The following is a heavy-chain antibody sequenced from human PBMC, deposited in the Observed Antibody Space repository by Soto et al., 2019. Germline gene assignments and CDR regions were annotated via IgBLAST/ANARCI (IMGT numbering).Heavy chain of an antibody. CDR1: GFTFSSYV. D-gene: IGHD2-2*01. J-gene: IGHJ4*02. CDR2: ISYDGSNK. CDR3: AKSREASSFDY. Sequence: GGSLRLSCAASGFTFSSYVMHWVRQAPGKGLEWVAVISYDGSNKYYADSVKGRFTISRDNSKNTLYLQMNSLRAEDTAVYYCAKSREASSFDYWGQGTLVTVSS. V-gene: IGHV3-30*18.